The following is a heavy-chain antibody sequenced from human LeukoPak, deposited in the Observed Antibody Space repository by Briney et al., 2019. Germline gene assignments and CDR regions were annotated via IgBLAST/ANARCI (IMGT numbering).Heavy chain of an antibody. CDR2: IYHSGST. J-gene: IGHJ4*02. D-gene: IGHD3-22*01. V-gene: IGHV4-38-2*02. Sequence: PSETLSLTCTVSGYSISSGYYWGWIRQPPGEGLEWIGSIYHSGSTYYNPSLKSRVTISVDTSKNQFSLKLSSVTAADTAVYYCARVGDSSGYYGSSFDYWGQGTLVTVSS. CDR1: GYSISSGYY. CDR3: ARVGDSSGYYGSSFDY.